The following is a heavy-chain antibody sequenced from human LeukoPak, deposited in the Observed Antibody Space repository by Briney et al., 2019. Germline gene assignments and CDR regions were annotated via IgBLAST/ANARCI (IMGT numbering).Heavy chain of an antibody. Sequence: SETLSLTCAVYGGSFSGYYWSWIRQPPGKGLEWIGEINHSGSTNYNPSLKSRVTIPVDTSKNQFSLKLSSVTAADTAVYYCARDNDELGLDPFDYWGQGTLVTVSS. CDR1: GGSFSGYY. V-gene: IGHV4-34*01. CDR3: ARDNDELGLDPFDY. D-gene: IGHD1-1*01. CDR2: INHSGST. J-gene: IGHJ4*02.